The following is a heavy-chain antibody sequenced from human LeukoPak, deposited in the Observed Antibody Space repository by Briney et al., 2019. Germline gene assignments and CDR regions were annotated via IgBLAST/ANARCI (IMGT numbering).Heavy chain of an antibody. CDR2: IYSGGST. V-gene: IGHV3-53*01. J-gene: IGHJ4*02. CDR3: ARSSGWYGVNPHDY. D-gene: IGHD6-19*01. Sequence: PGGSLRLSCAASGFTVSSNYMSWVRQAPGKGPEWVSVIYSGGSTYYADSVKGRFTISRDNSKNTLYLQMNSLRAEDTAVYYCARSSGWYGVNPHDYWGQGTLVTVSS. CDR1: GFTVSSNY.